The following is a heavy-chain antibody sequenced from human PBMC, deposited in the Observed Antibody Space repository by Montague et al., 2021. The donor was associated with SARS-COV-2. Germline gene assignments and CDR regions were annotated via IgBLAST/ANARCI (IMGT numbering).Heavy chain of an antibody. V-gene: IGHV4-34*01. Sequence: SETLSLTCAVYGGSFSGYYWSWIREPPGKGLEWIGEINRSRSTKYDPSLKSRVTISVDTSKNQFSLKLTSVTAADTAVYFCARESDSYPSGTQYFDLWGRGTLVTVSS. CDR2: INRSRST. J-gene: IGHJ2*01. CDR1: GGSFSGYY. D-gene: IGHD5-18*01. CDR3: ARESDSYPSGTQYFDL.